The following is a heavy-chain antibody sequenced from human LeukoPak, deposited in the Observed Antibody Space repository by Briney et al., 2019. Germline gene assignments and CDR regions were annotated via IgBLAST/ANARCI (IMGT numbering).Heavy chain of an antibody. Sequence: SQTLSLTCTVSGGSISSGSYYWSWFRQPAGKGLEWIGRIYTSGSTNYNPSLKSRVTISVDTSKNQFSLKLSSVTAADTAVYYCAREQQLVLLYYWGQGTLVTVSS. CDR2: IYTSGST. J-gene: IGHJ4*02. CDR1: GGSISSGSYY. CDR3: AREQQLVLLYY. D-gene: IGHD6-13*01. V-gene: IGHV4-61*02.